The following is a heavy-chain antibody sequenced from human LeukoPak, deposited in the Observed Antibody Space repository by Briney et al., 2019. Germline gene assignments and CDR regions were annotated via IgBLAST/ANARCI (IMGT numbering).Heavy chain of an antibody. CDR2: IKQDGSEK. CDR3: ARGGTTFES. V-gene: IGHV3-7*01. CDR1: GLTFSSYW. D-gene: IGHD1-1*01. J-gene: IGHJ4*02. Sequence: GGSLRLSCAASGLTFSSYWMSWVRQAPGKGLEWVANIKQDGSEKYYVDSVKGRFTISRDNAKNSLYLQMNSLRAEDTAVYYCARGGTTFESWGQGTLVTVSS.